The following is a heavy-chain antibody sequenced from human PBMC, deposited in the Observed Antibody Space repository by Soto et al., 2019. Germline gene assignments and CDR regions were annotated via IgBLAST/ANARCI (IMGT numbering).Heavy chain of an antibody. CDR1: GDSVSSDITS. D-gene: IGHD3-10*01. V-gene: IGHV6-1*01. Sequence: QGQLQQSGPGLVKPSQTLSLTCAISGDSVSSDITSWNWIRQSPSRGLEWLGRTYYRSKWFHDYAASGKSRITINPDTSKNQCSLELNSMTPEDTAVYYCARGNALDVWGQGTVVTVSS. CDR2: TYYRSKWFH. J-gene: IGHJ3*01. CDR3: ARGNALDV.